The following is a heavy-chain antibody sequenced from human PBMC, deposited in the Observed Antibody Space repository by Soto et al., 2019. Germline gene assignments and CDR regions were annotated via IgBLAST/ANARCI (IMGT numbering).Heavy chain of an antibody. V-gene: IGHV5-10-1*01. Sequence: GESLKISRKGSGYSFAGYWITWVRQKPGKGLEWVGRIDPSDSQTYYSPSFRGHVTISATKSITTVFLQWSSLRASDTAMYYCARQIYDSDTGPNFQYYFDSWGQGTPVTVSS. CDR2: IDPSDSQT. J-gene: IGHJ4*02. CDR3: ARQIYDSDTGPNFQYYFDS. CDR1: GYSFAGYW. D-gene: IGHD3-22*01.